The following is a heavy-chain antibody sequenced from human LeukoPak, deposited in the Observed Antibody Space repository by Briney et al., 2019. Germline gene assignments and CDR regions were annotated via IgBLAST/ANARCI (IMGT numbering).Heavy chain of an antibody. J-gene: IGHJ4*02. CDR3: ARLYLSDSSSWYGGLYYFDY. D-gene: IGHD6-13*01. CDR2: IYYSGGT. CDR1: GGSISSGGYY. V-gene: IGHV4-39*01. Sequence: SETLSLTRTVSGGSISSGGYYWSWIRQHPGKGLEWIGSIYYSGGTYYNPSLKSRVTISVDTSKNQFSLKLSSVTAADTAVYYCARLYLSDSSSWYGGLYYFDYWGQGTLVTVSS.